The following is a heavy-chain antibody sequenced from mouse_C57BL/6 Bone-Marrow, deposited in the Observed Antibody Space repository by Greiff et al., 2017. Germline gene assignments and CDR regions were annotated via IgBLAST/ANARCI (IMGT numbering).Heavy chain of an antibody. CDR1: GYTFTSYG. Sequence: QVQLQQSGAELARPGASVKLSCKASGYTFTSYGISWVKQRTGQGLEWIGEIYPRSGNTYYNEKFKGKATLTADKSSSTAYMELRSLTSEDSAIYYCARPSAYYSNVFDYWGQGTTLTVSS. V-gene: IGHV1-81*01. D-gene: IGHD2-5*01. CDR3: ARPSAYYSNVFDY. J-gene: IGHJ2*01. CDR2: IYPRSGNT.